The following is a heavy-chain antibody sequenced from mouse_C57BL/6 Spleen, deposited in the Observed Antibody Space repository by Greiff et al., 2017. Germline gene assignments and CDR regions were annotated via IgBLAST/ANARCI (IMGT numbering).Heavy chain of an antibody. Sequence: QVQLKESGPELVKPGASVKISCKASGYAFSSSWMNWVKQRPGKGLEWIGRIYPGDGDTNYNGKFKGKATLTADKSSSTAYMQLSSLASEDSAVXSCARSALDYYAMDYWGQGTSVTVSS. D-gene: IGHD4-1*01. CDR2: IYPGDGDT. V-gene: IGHV1-82*01. CDR3: ARSALDYYAMDY. J-gene: IGHJ4*01. CDR1: GYAFSSSW.